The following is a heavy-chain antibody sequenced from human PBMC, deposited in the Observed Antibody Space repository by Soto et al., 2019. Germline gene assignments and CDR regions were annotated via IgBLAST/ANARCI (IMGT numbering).Heavy chain of an antibody. CDR3: ASPFQSWPGGWYFEL. J-gene: IGHJ2*01. V-gene: IGHV1-69*01. CDR2: IIPIFGTA. Sequence: QVQLVQSGAEVKKPGSSVKVSCKASGGTFSSYSINWVRQAPGQGLEWMGGIIPIFGTANYAQKFQGRVTLTADESTSTAHMELSSLRNEDTAVYYCASPFQSWPGGWYFELWGRGTLVTVSS. CDR1: GGTFSSYS. D-gene: IGHD3-16*01.